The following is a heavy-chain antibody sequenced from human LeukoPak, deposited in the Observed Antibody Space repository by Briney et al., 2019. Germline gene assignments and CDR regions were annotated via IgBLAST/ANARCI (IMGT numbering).Heavy chain of an antibody. V-gene: IGHV4-61*02. Sequence: SETLSLTCTVSGGSISSGSYYWSWIRQPAGKGLEWIGRIYTSGSTNYNPSLKSRVTISVDTSKNQSSLKLSSVTAADTAVYYCARGYDHLDYWGQGTLVTVSS. J-gene: IGHJ4*02. CDR2: IYTSGST. CDR1: GGSISSGSYY. D-gene: IGHD3-3*01. CDR3: ARGYDHLDY.